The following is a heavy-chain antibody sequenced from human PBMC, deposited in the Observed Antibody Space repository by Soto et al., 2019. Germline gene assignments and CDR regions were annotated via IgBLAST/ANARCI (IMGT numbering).Heavy chain of an antibody. CDR1: GFTFSSYA. CDR3: ARETINGSGSYHP. V-gene: IGHV3-30-3*01. D-gene: IGHD3-10*01. Sequence: GGSLRLSCAASGFTFSSYAMHWVRQAPGKGLEWVAVISYDGSNKYYADSVKGRFTISRDNSKNTLYLQMNSLRAEDTAVYYCARETINGSGSYHPWGQGTLVTVSS. CDR2: ISYDGSNK. J-gene: IGHJ5*02.